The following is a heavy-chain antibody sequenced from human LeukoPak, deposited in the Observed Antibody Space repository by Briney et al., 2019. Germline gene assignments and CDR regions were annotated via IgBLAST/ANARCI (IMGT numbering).Heavy chain of an antibody. Sequence: GGSLRLSCAGSGFIFSSYWMHWVRQAPGKGLVWVSRISSDGRSTSYADSVKDRFTISRDNSKNTLYLQMNSLRAEDTAVYYCAKDEYYYGSGSYYNEMDWGQGTLVTVSS. V-gene: IGHV3-74*01. CDR1: GFIFSSYW. CDR3: AKDEYYYGSGSYYNEMD. D-gene: IGHD3-10*01. J-gene: IGHJ4*02. CDR2: ISSDGRST.